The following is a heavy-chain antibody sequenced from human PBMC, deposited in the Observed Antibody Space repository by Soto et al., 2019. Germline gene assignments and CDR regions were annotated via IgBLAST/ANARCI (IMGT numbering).Heavy chain of an antibody. CDR3: ARDGIAAQKSNWFDP. CDR2: ISSSSSYI. CDR1: GFTFSSYS. Sequence: EVQLVESGGGLVKPGGSLRLSCAASGFTFSSYSMNWVRQAPGKGLEWVSSISSSSSYIYYADSVKGRFTISRDNAKNSLYLQMNSLRAEDTAVYYCARDGIAAQKSNWFDPWGQGTLVTVSS. D-gene: IGHD6-6*01. J-gene: IGHJ5*02. V-gene: IGHV3-21*01.